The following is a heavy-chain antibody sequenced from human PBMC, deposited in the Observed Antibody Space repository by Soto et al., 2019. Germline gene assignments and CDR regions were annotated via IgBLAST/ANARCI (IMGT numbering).Heavy chain of an antibody. J-gene: IGHJ4*02. V-gene: IGHV3-9*01. Sequence: GGSLRLSCAASGFTFDDYAMHWVRQAPGKGLEWVSGISWNSGSIGYADSVKGRFTISRDNAKNSLYLQMNSLRAEDTALYYCAKDTRLGHPGVFDYWGQGTLVTVSS. CDR3: AKDTRLGHPGVFDY. CDR2: ISWNSGSI. D-gene: IGHD3-16*01. CDR1: GFTFDDYA.